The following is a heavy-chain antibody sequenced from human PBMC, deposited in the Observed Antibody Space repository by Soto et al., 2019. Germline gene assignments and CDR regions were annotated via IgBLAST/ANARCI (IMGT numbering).Heavy chain of an antibody. J-gene: IGHJ4*02. Sequence: GGSLSLSCAASGFTFSNYAMSWIRQAPGKGLEWVSTIRETGNTYYADSVRGRFATSRDNSENTLYLQMSSLRAEDTVVYYCAKQQMGVIRALDYWGQGTLVTVSS. CDR1: GFTFSNYA. CDR3: AKQQMGVIRALDY. D-gene: IGHD1-26*01. V-gene: IGHV3-23*01. CDR2: IRETGNT.